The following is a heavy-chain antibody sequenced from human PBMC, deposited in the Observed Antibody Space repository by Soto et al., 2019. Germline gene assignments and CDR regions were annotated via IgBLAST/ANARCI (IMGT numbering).Heavy chain of an antibody. D-gene: IGHD3-10*01. J-gene: IGHJ6*02. V-gene: IGHV4-59*01. Sequence: QVQLQESGPGLVKPSETLSLPCTVSGGPFISYYWGWFQQPPGKELGWIGYIYYTGSTNYNPSLKSRVTISVDTSKNEFSFSLKLISVTAADTAVYYCARGGENYFSGMDVWGEGTTVTVSS. CDR3: ARGGENYFSGMDV. CDR2: IYYTGST. CDR1: GGPFISYY.